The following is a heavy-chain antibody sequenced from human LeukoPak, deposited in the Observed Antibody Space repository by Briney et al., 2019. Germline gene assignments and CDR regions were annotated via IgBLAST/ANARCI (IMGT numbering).Heavy chain of an antibody. CDR2: IKQDGSEK. CDR1: GFTFSSYA. D-gene: IGHD3-10*01. CDR3: ARGRGAFDY. J-gene: IGHJ4*02. Sequence: PGGSLRLSCAASGFTFSSYAMSWVRQAPGKGLEWVTNIKQDGSEKYYVDSVKGRFTISRDNAKNSLYLQMNSLRAEDTAVYYCARGRGAFDYWGQGTLVTVSS. V-gene: IGHV3-7*01.